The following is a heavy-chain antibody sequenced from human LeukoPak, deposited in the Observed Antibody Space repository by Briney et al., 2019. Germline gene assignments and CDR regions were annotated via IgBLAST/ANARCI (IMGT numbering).Heavy chain of an antibody. D-gene: IGHD3-10*01. Sequence: ASVKVSCKASEYTFTGYYMHWVRQAPGQGLEWMGWINPNSGGTNYAQKFQGRVTMTRDTSISTAYMELSRLRSDDTAVYYCARVGITMVRGVITTSSPYFDYWGQGTLVTVSS. CDR2: INPNSGGT. J-gene: IGHJ4*02. CDR1: EYTFTGYY. CDR3: ARVGITMVRGVITTSSPYFDY. V-gene: IGHV1-2*02.